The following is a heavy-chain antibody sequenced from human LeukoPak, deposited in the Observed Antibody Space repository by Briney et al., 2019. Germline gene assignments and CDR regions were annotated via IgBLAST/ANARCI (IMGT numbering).Heavy chain of an antibody. CDR3: ARSGSGTYRGSYSTPFDP. Sequence: SETLSLTCTVSGGSISRGGYYWSWIRQPPGKGLEWIGYIYHSGSTYYNPSLKSRVTISVDRSKNQFSLKLSPVTAADTAVYYCARSGSGTYRGSYSTPFDPWGQGTLVTVSS. V-gene: IGHV4-30-2*01. J-gene: IGHJ5*02. CDR2: IYHSGST. D-gene: IGHD1-26*01. CDR1: GGSISRGGYY.